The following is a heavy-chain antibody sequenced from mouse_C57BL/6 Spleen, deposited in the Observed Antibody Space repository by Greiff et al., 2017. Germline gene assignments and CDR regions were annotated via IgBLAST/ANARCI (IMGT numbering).Heavy chain of an antibody. CDR3: AKRGSSGWGKNAMYY. CDR2: IWGGGST. J-gene: IGHJ4*01. D-gene: IGHD3-2*02. CDR1: GFSLTSYG. Sequence: VMLVESGPGLVAPSQSLSITCTVSGFSLTSYGVDWVRPPPGKGLEWLGVIWGGGSTNYNSALMSRLSISKDNSKSQVFLKMNSLQTDDTAMYYCAKRGSSGWGKNAMYYWGQGTSVTVSS. V-gene: IGHV2-9*01.